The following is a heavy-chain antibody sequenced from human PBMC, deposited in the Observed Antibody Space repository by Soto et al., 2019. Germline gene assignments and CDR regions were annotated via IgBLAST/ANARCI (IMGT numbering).Heavy chain of an antibody. V-gene: IGHV3-23*01. CDR3: AKDDHSGSYSDS. J-gene: IGHJ4*02. CDR2: ISGNGFGT. Sequence: PGGSLRLSCAAAGFTFTNFAMTWVRQAPGKGLEWVATISGNGFGTYYADSVKGRFTISRDNSKSTLYLQVNSLRAEDTAEYYCAKDDHSGSYSDSWGQGTLVTVSS. CDR1: GFTFTNFA. D-gene: IGHD3-10*01.